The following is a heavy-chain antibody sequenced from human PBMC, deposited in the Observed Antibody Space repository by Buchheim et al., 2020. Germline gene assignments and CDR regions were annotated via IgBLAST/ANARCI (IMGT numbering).Heavy chain of an antibody. Sequence: QVQLVESGGGVVQPGRSLRLSCAASGFTFSSYGMHWVRQAPGKGLEWVAVISYDGSNKYYADSVKGRFTISRDNSKNTLYLQMNSLRAEDTAVYYCAKGTGFGSGYYEERAFDIWGQGT. CDR3: AKGTGFGSGYYEERAFDI. V-gene: IGHV3-30*18. J-gene: IGHJ3*02. CDR2: ISYDGSNK. CDR1: GFTFSSYG. D-gene: IGHD3-3*01.